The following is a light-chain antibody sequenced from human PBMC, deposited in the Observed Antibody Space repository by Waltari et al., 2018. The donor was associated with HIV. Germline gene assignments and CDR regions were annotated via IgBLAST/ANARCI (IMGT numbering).Light chain of an antibody. CDR2: RNN. Sequence: QSVLPPQPSASGTPGQRVTISCSGNSSNFGSIYVYCYDQRPRTAPKLPSYRNNKRPSGVPDRFSGSKSGTSASLAISGIRSEDEADYYCAAWGNSLSLLFGGGTKLTVL. CDR3: AAWGNSLSLL. J-gene: IGLJ2*01. V-gene: IGLV1-47*01. CDR1: SSNFGSIY.